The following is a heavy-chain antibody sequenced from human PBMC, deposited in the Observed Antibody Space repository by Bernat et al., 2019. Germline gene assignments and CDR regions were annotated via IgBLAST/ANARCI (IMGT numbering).Heavy chain of an antibody. Sequence: QLVQSGPEVKKPGTSVKVSCKASGFTFTSYYMHWVRQAPGQGLEWMGIINPSGGSTSYAQKFQGRVTMTRDTSTSTVYMELSSLRSEDTAVYYCARQIVVVVAATPDAFDIWGQGTMVTVSS. CDR3: ARQIVVVVAATPDAFDI. CDR1: GFTFTSYY. CDR2: INPSGGST. J-gene: IGHJ3*02. D-gene: IGHD2-15*01. V-gene: IGHV1-46*01.